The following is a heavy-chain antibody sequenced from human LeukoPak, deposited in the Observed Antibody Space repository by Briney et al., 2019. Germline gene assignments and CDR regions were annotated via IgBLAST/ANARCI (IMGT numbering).Heavy chain of an antibody. Sequence: SETLSLTCTVPGGSISSDDYFWSWIRQHPGKGLEWIGYIYYSGSTYYNPSLKSRVTISVDTSKNQFSLKLSSVTAADTAVYYCARGYDFWSGSSYGMDVWGQGTTVTVSS. CDR1: GGSISSDDYF. CDR2: IYYSGST. D-gene: IGHD3-3*01. V-gene: IGHV4-31*03. CDR3: ARGYDFWSGSSYGMDV. J-gene: IGHJ6*02.